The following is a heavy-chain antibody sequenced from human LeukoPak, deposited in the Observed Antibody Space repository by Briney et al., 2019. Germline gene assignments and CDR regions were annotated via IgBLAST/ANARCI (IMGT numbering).Heavy chain of an antibody. Sequence: VASVKVSCKAPGYTFTSYGISWVRQAPGQGLEWMGWISAYNGNTNYAQKLQGRVTMTTDTSTSTAYMELRSLRSDDTAVYYCARGPDLGYCSGGSCYSIYYYYGMDVWGQGTTVTVSS. CDR3: ARGPDLGYCSGGSCYSIYYYYGMDV. J-gene: IGHJ6*02. D-gene: IGHD2-15*01. CDR1: GYTFTSYG. CDR2: ISAYNGNT. V-gene: IGHV1-18*01.